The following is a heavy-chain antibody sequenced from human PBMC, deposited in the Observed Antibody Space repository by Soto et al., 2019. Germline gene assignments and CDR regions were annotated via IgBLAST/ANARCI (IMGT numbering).Heavy chain of an antibody. CDR2: ISSSSSYI. J-gene: IGHJ6*02. D-gene: IGHD2-2*01. CDR1: GFTFSSYS. V-gene: IGHV3-21*01. CDR3: ASLEDILLVPAAMRSHYGMDV. Sequence: GGFLRLSCAASGFTFSSYSMNWVRQAPGKGLEWVSSISSSSSYIYYADSVKGRFTISRDNAKNSLYLQMNSLRAEDTAVYYCASLEDILLVPAAMRSHYGMDVWGQGTTVTSP.